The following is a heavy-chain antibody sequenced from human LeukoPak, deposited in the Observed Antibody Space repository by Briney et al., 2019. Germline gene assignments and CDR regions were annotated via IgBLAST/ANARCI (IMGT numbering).Heavy chain of an antibody. J-gene: IGHJ4*02. Sequence: PGGPLRLSCAASGFTFSSYWMHWFRQAPGKGLVWVSRINPDGGSTAYADSVKGRFTISRDNAKNTLYLQMNSLRVEDTAVYYCTRGQQLVGDWGQGTLVTVSS. D-gene: IGHD6-13*01. CDR2: INPDGGST. CDR1: GFTFSSYW. V-gene: IGHV3-74*01. CDR3: TRGQQLVGD.